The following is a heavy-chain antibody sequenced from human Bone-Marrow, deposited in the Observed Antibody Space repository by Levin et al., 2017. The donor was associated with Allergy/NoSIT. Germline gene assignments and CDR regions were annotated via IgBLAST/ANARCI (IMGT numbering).Heavy chain of an antibody. V-gene: IGHV3-23*01. CDR3: AKEEDLTTVTTSLVALDS. J-gene: IGHJ4*02. CDR2: ITGSSSTT. CDR1: GFTFNIYA. D-gene: IGHD4-17*01. Sequence: GESLKISCAASGFTFNIYAMRWVRQAPGKGLEWVAGITGSSSTTYYSDSVRGRFTISRDNSKNTLYLHMASLRDDDTAIYYCAKEEDLTTVTTSLVALDSWGQGTRVIVSS.